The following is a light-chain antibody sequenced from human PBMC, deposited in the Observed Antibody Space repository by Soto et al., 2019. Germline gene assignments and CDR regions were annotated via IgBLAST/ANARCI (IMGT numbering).Light chain of an antibody. CDR2: DVS. Sequence: QSALTQPASVYGSPGQSITISFTGTSSDVGGYHYVSWYQQHPGKAPTLMIYDVSNRPSGVSNRFSGSKSGNTASLTISGLQAEDEADYYCSSYTSSSSVVFGGGTKLTVL. J-gene: IGLJ2*01. CDR3: SSYTSSSSVV. CDR1: SSDVGGYHY. V-gene: IGLV2-14*01.